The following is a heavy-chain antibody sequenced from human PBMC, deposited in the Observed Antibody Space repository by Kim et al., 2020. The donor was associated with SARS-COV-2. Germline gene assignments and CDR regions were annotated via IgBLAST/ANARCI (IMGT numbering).Heavy chain of an antibody. V-gene: IGHV3-66*01. CDR3: ARIQIYYDILTGYNPRYF. CDR2: IYRGGST. J-gene: IGHJ2*01. Sequence: GGSLRLSCAASGFTVSSNYMSWVRQAPGKGLEWVSVIYRGGSTYYADSVKGRFTISRDNSKNTLYLQMNSLRAEDTAGYYCARIQIYYDILTGYNPRYF. D-gene: IGHD3-9*01. CDR1: GFTVSSNY.